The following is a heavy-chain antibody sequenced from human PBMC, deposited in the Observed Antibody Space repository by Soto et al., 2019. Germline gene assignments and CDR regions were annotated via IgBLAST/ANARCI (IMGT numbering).Heavy chain of an antibody. D-gene: IGHD1-26*01. V-gene: IGHV1-18*01. Sequence: QVQLVQSGAEVKKPGASVKVSCETSGYIFTSYGLNWVRQAPGQGLEWMGGISGYNGNTNYAQTFQDRVTMTIDTSRSTVYMELRRLTSDDTAVYYCARGWEQLPVPIDYWGQGTLVSVSS. CDR1: GYIFTSYG. CDR3: ARGWEQLPVPIDY. J-gene: IGHJ4*02. CDR2: ISGYNGNT.